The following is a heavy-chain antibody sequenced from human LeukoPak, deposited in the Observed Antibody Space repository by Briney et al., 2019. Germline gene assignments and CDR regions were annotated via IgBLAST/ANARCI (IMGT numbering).Heavy chain of an antibody. V-gene: IGHV3-48*01. CDR1: GFTFSSYS. CDR3: ARVYRLGYSSSWYNAFDI. Sequence: KPGGSLRLSCAASGFTFSSYSMNWVRQAPGKGLEWVSYISSSSSTIYYAGSVKGRFTISRDNAKNSLYLQMNSLRAEDTAVYYCARVYRLGYSSSWYNAFDIWGQGTMVTVSS. CDR2: ISSSSSTI. J-gene: IGHJ3*02. D-gene: IGHD6-13*01.